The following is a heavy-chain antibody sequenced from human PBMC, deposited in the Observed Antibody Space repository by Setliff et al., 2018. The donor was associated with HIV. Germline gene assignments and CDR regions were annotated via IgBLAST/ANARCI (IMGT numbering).Heavy chain of an antibody. Sequence: ASETLSLNCTVSGGSISSSSYYWGWIRQPPGKGLEWIGTIYYSGNTYYNPSLKSRVTISVDTSKNQISLKLSSVTAADTAVYYCASHLPPYSGNFDYWGHGTLVTVSS. CDR1: GGSISSSSYY. J-gene: IGHJ4*01. V-gene: IGHV4-39*01. CDR3: ASHLPPYSGNFDY. D-gene: IGHD1-26*01. CDR2: IYYSGNT.